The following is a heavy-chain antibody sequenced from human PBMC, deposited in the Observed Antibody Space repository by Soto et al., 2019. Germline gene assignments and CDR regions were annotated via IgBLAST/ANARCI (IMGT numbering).Heavy chain of an antibody. CDR1: GGTFNSYT. D-gene: IGHD2-2*01. J-gene: IGHJ6*02. V-gene: IGHV1-69*06. Sequence: QVQLVQSGAEVKNPGSSVKVSCKASGGTFNSYTISWVRQAPGQGLEWMGGIFPIFGSANYAQKFQGRVTITADKSTTTAYMELSSLRSEDTAIYYCARGRGVVVPRATTDYQYYYFGMDGWGQGTTVTVSS. CDR2: IFPIFGSA. CDR3: ARGRGVVVPRATTDYQYYYFGMDG.